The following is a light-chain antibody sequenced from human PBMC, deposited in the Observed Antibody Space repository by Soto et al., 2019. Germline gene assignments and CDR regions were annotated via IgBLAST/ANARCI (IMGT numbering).Light chain of an antibody. J-gene: IGKJ2*01. Sequence: EIVLTQSPGTLSLSPGERATLSCRASQRVSSTYLAWYQQNPGQAPRLLIYGASSRATGIPDRFSGSGSGTDFTLTISRLEAEDFAVYFCQQYGSSSYTFGQGTKLEIK. V-gene: IGKV3-20*01. CDR2: GAS. CDR1: QRVSSTY. CDR3: QQYGSSSYT.